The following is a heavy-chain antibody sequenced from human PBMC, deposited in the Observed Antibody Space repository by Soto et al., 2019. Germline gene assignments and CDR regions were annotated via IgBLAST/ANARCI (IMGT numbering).Heavy chain of an antibody. Sequence: QVQLQESGPGLVKPSQTLSLTCTLSGVSITSGAYYWTWVRQHPGQGLEWIGYISYNGNTYFSLSLKSRLTISIDTSKNQFSLKLSSVTAADTAMYYCARARLRAVYAFDFWGQGTMVTVSS. V-gene: IGHV4-31*03. CDR3: ARARLRAVYAFDF. CDR2: ISYNGNT. CDR1: GVSITSGAYY. D-gene: IGHD4-17*01. J-gene: IGHJ3*01.